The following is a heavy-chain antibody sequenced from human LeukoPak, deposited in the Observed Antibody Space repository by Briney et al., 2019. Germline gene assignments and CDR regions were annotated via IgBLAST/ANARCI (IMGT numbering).Heavy chain of an antibody. CDR1: GFTFSSYS. CDR3: ARGVGNWFDP. J-gene: IGHJ5*02. CDR2: ISSSSSYI. D-gene: IGHD1-26*01. Sequence: GGSLRLSCAASGFTFSSYSMNWVRQAPGKGLEWVSSISSSSSYIYYADSVKGRFTISRDNAKNSLYLQMSSLRAEDTAVYYCARGVGNWFDPWGQGTLVTVSS. V-gene: IGHV3-21*01.